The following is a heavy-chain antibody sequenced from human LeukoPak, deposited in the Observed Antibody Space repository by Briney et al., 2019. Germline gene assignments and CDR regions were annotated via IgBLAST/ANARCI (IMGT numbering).Heavy chain of an antibody. J-gene: IGHJ3*02. V-gene: IGHV3-23*01. D-gene: IGHD2/OR15-2a*01. Sequence: GGSLRLSCAASGFTFSSYAMSWVRQPPGKGLEWVSAISGSGGSTYYADSVKGRFTISRDNSKNTLYLQMNSLRAEDTAVYYCAKGGNSPDAFDIWGQGTMVTVSS. CDR3: AKGGNSPDAFDI. CDR1: GFTFSSYA. CDR2: ISGSGGST.